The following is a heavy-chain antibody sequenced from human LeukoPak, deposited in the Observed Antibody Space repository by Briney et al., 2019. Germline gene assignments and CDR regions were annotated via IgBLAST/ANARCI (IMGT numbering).Heavy chain of an antibody. CDR3: TASQTGGLGY. D-gene: IGHD3-16*01. J-gene: IGHJ4*02. CDR1: GYTFTYRY. V-gene: IGHV1-45*02. Sequence: ASVKVYCKASGYTFTYRYLHWVRQAPGQALEWMGWITPFNGNTNYAQKFRDRVTITRDRSMSTAYMELSSLSSEDTAMFYCTASQTGGLGYWCQGTLVTVSS. CDR2: ITPFNGNT.